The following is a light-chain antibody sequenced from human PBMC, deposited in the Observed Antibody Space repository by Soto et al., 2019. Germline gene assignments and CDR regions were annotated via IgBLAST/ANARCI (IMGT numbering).Light chain of an antibody. CDR1: SSDVGSYDY. CDR3: SSYTSSSTLYV. J-gene: IGLJ1*01. CDR2: EVS. Sequence: QSVLTQPASVSGSPGQSITISCTGTSSDVGSYDYVSWYQHHPGKGPKLMIFEVSNRPSGVSNRFSGSKSGNTASLTISGLQAEDEADYYCSSYTSSSTLYVFGTGPKLTVL. V-gene: IGLV2-14*01.